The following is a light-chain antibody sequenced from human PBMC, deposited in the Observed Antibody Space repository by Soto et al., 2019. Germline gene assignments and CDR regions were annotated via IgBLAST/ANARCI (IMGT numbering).Light chain of an antibody. CDR1: QSVYSTY. J-gene: IGKJ1*01. Sequence: EIVLTQSPGTLSLSPGDTATLSCRASQSVYSTYLAWYQHKVGQVPRLLIYGSSTRATGIPDRFSGSGSGTDFTLTIRRLEPEDFAVYYCQQYGSSPSTFGQGTKVEVK. CDR2: GSS. CDR3: QQYGSSPST. V-gene: IGKV3-20*01.